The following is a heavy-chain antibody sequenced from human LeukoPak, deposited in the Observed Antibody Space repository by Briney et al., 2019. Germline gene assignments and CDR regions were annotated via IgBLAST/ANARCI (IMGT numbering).Heavy chain of an antibody. CDR2: IYYSGST. J-gene: IGHJ4*02. D-gene: IGHD3-22*01. CDR3: ARSSESYDSSGYYSYYFDY. Sequence: PSETLSLTCTVSGGSISSYYWSWIRQPAGKGLEWIGYIYYSGSTNYNPSLRSRVTISVDTSKSQFSLKLSSVTAADTAVYYCARSSESYDSSGYYSYYFDYWGQGTLVTVSS. CDR1: GGSISSYY. V-gene: IGHV4-59*01.